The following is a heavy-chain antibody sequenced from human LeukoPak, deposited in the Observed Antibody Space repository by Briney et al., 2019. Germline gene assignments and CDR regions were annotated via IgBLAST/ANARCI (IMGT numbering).Heavy chain of an antibody. D-gene: IGHD3-3*01. CDR2: FSGSGGST. V-gene: IGHV3-23*01. CDR3: AKVTDGGVVIIMFDY. Sequence: GGSLRLSCAASGFTFSSYAMSWVRQAPGEGLEWVSAFSGSGGSTYYADSVKGRFTISRDNSKNTLYLQMNSLRAEDTAVYYCAKVTDGGVVIIMFDYWGQGTLVTVSS. J-gene: IGHJ4*02. CDR1: GFTFSSYA.